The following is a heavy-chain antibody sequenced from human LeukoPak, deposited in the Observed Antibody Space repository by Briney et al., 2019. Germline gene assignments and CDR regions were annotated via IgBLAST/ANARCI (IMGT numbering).Heavy chain of an antibody. CDR3: AGHRTVYKQQLALGFDY. Sequence: GGSLRLSCAASGFTFSSYSMNWVRQAPGKGLEWVSYISSSSSTIYYADSVKGRFTISRDNAKNSLYLQMNSLRAEDTAVYYCAGHRTVYKQQLALGFDYWGQGTLVTVSS. J-gene: IGHJ4*02. CDR1: GFTFSSYS. D-gene: IGHD6-13*01. V-gene: IGHV3-48*04. CDR2: ISSSSSTI.